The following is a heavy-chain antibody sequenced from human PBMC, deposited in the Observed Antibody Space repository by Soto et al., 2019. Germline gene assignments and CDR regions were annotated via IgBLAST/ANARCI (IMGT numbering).Heavy chain of an antibody. D-gene: IGHD2-15*01. V-gene: IGHV1-69*13. Sequence: SVKVSCKASGGTFSSYAISWVRQAPGQGLEWMGGIIPIFGTANYAQKFQGRVTITADESTSTAYMELSSLRSEDTAGYYCARGGGYCSGGSCYWESFDIWGQRTTVTVSS. J-gene: IGHJ3*02. CDR3: ARGGGYCSGGSCYWESFDI. CDR1: GGTFSSYA. CDR2: IIPIFGTA.